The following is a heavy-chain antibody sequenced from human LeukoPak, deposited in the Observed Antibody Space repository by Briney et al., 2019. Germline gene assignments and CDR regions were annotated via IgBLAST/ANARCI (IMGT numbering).Heavy chain of an antibody. V-gene: IGHV1-2*02. CDR3: ASLTGTGTNADY. CDR2: LNPNSGDT. D-gene: IGHD1-7*01. J-gene: IGHJ4*02. CDR1: GYTFTDYY. Sequence: ASVKVSCKASGYTFTDYYMHWVRQAPGQGLEWMGWLNPNSGDTNYAQKFQGRVSMTRDTSISTAYMDLSRLRSDDTAVYYCASLTGTGTNADYWGQGTLVTVSS.